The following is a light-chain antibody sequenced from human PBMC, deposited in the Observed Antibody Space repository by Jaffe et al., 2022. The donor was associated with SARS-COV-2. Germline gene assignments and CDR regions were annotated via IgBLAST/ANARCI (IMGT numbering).Light chain of an antibody. CDR1: RLGNKY. V-gene: IGLV3-1*01. CDR2: QDT. J-gene: IGLJ2*01. CDR3: QAWDSSDLV. Sequence: SYEVTQPPSVSVSPGQTASITCSGDRLGNKYVCWYQQKPGQSPVLVIYQDTKRPSGIPERFSGSKSGNTATLTISGTQAMDEADYYCQAWDSSDLVFGGGTKLTVL.